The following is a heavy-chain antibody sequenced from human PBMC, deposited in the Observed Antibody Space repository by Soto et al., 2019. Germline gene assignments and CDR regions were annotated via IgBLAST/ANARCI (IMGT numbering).Heavy chain of an antibody. J-gene: IGHJ4*02. CDR2: ISYDGSNT. CDR1: GFTFSSYG. V-gene: IGHV3-30*18. D-gene: IGHD1-26*01. CDR3: AKEGGLSGSYYISSSYYFDS. Sequence: QVQLVESGGGVVQPGRSLRLSCVASGFTFSSYGMHWVRQAPGKGLEWVAIISYDGSNTYYADSVKGRFTISRDNSKNKLYLQMNSLRAEDTSVYYCAKEGGLSGSYYISSSYYFDSWGQGTLVTVSS.